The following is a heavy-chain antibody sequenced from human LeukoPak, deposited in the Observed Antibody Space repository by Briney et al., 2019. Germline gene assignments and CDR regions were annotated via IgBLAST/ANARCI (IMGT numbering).Heavy chain of an antibody. J-gene: IGHJ4*02. D-gene: IGHD3-3*01. CDR3: ARGEWLLSFDY. V-gene: IGHV4-59*12. CDR1: GGSISSYY. Sequence: SETLSLTCTVSGGSISSYYWSWIRQPPGKGLEWIGYIYYSGSTNYNPSLKSRVTISVDTSKNQFSLKLSSVTAADTAVYYCARGEWLLSFDYWGQGTLVTVSS. CDR2: IYYSGST.